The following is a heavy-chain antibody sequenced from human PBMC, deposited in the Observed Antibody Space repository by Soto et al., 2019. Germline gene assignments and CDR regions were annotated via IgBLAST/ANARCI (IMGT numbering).Heavy chain of an antibody. D-gene: IGHD6-13*01. CDR3: AKDAIMVSSSFNYFDF. CDR1: GFIPSSYA. J-gene: IGHJ4*02. V-gene: IGHV3-23*01. Sequence: PGGALGVSCVVSGFIPSSYAMSWVRQAPGKGLEWVSGISGSGGATSYADSVKGRFTISRDNSKNTLYLQMNSLSAEDTAIYYCAKDAIMVSSSFNYFDFWGQGAMVTVSS. CDR2: ISGSGGAT.